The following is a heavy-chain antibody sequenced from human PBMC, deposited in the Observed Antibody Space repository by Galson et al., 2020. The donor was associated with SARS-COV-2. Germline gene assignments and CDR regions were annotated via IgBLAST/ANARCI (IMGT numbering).Heavy chain of an antibody. J-gene: IGHJ4*02. V-gene: IGHV4-39*07. CDR1: GGSISSSSYY. D-gene: IGHD2-2*01. CDR3: ARVHDLLGYCSSTSCYSIDY. CDR2: INYSGST. Sequence: SETLSLTCTVSGGSISSSSYYWGWIRQPPGKGLEWIGSINYSGSTYYNPSLKSRVTISVDTSKNQFSLKLSSVTAADTAVYYCARVHDLLGYCSSTSCYSIDYWGQGTLVTVSS.